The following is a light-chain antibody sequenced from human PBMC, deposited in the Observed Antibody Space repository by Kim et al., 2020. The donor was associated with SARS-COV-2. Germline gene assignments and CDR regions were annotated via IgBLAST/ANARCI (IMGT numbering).Light chain of an antibody. CDR1: NLRRFY. CDR2: GRN. J-gene: IGLJ2*01. CDR3: NSRDSSGEV. Sequence: SVALGQTVRITCQGDNLRRFYASWYQQKPGQAPVLVLYGRNNRPSGIPDRFSGSNSGNTASLTITGAQAEDEADYYCNSRDSSGEVFGGGTQLTVL. V-gene: IGLV3-19*01.